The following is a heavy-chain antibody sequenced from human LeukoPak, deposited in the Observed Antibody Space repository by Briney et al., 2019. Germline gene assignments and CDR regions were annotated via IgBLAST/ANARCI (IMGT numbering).Heavy chain of an antibody. V-gene: IGHV1-69*05. CDR2: IIPIFGTA. D-gene: IGHD3-22*01. Sequence: ASVKVSCKASGGTFSSYAISWVRQAPGQGLEWMGGIIPIFGTANYAQKFQGRVTITTDESTSTAYMELSSLRSEDTAVYYCARDRAHYYDSSGSQGPYYYYYMDVWGQGTLVTVSS. CDR1: GGTFSSYA. J-gene: IGHJ6*03. CDR3: ARDRAHYYDSSGSQGPYYYYYMDV.